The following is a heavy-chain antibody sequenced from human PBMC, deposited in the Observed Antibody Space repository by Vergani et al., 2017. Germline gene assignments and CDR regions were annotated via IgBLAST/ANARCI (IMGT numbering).Heavy chain of an antibody. CDR1: GFTFSSYG. Sequence: QVQLVESGGGVVQPGRSLRLSCAASGFTFSSYGMHWVRQAPGKGLEWVAVIWYDGSNKYYADSVKGRFTISRDNSKNTLYLQMNSLIAEDTAVYYCARGIGDLPPYYYYYGMDVWGQGTTVTVSS. V-gene: IGHV3-33*01. CDR2: IWYDGSNK. CDR3: ARGIGDLPPYYYYYGMDV. D-gene: IGHD4-17*01. J-gene: IGHJ6*02.